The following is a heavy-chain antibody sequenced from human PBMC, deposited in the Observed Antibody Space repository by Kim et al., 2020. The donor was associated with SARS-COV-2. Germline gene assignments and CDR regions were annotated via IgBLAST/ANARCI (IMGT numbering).Heavy chain of an antibody. D-gene: IGHD2-2*02. J-gene: IGHJ4*02. CDR3: ASHFRGTSIRFLGLYHFAS. CDR1: GGSISSSGYY. Sequence: SETLSLTCTVSGGSISSSGYYWGWIRQPPGKGLEWIGSVYYTGATYYDPSLKSRVTISVDTSKNQFSLKLNSVTAADTAVYYCASHFRGTSIRFLGLYHFASWGQGTLVTVSS. CDR2: VYYTGAT. V-gene: IGHV4-39*01.